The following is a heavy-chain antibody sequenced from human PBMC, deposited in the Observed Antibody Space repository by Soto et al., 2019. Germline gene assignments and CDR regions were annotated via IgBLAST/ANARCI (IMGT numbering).Heavy chain of an antibody. Sequence: GASVKVSYKASGYTFTSYGISWVRQAPGQGLEWMGWISAYNGNTNYAQKLQGRVTMTTDTSTSTAYMELRSLRSDDTAVYYCARGSIVVVPAAIGAWFDPWGQGTLVTVSS. CDR3: ARGSIVVVPAAIGAWFDP. J-gene: IGHJ5*02. V-gene: IGHV1-18*01. CDR1: GYTFTSYG. D-gene: IGHD2-2*01. CDR2: ISAYNGNT.